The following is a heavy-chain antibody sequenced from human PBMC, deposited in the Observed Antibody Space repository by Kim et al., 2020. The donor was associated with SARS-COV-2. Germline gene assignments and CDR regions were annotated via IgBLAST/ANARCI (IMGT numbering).Heavy chain of an antibody. CDR3: ADWGSTWAFDN. V-gene: IGHV3-7*01. D-gene: IGHD7-27*01. CDR1: GFTFSKSW. J-gene: IGHJ3*02. Sequence: GGSLRLSCVASGFTFSKSWMTWVRQAPGKGLEWMANINEDGDKTYYVDSVKGRFAISRDNAENSLFLQMNSLREEDTALYYCADWGSTWAFDNWGQGTMVTVSS. CDR2: INEDGDKT.